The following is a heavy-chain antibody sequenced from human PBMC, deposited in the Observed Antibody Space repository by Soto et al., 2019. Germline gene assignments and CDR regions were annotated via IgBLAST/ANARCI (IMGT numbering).Heavy chain of an antibody. J-gene: IGHJ4*02. CDR2: IYYNGHT. Sequence: PSETLSLTCSVSGDSISTSSFYWGWIRQPPGQGLEWIASIYYNGHTFYNPSLVSRVTISVDTSKNQFSLKVNSVTAADTAVYYCASPSSPDGPPWGQGIPVTVSS. CDR1: GDSISTSSFY. V-gene: IGHV4-39*01. CDR3: ASPSSPDGPP.